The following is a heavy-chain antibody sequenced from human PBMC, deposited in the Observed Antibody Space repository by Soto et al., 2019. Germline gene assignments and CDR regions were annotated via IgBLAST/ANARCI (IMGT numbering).Heavy chain of an antibody. D-gene: IGHD2-21*01. J-gene: IGHJ4*02. Sequence: ASVKVSCKASGYTFTAYYIHWVRQAPGQGLEWMGWINPNSGGTNYAQKLQGRVTMTRDTSISTAYMELNRLTSDDTAVYYCASEGNYSTDVADYLAQGTPVTVPS. V-gene: IGHV1-2*02. CDR1: GYTFTAYY. CDR3: ASEGNYSTDVADY. CDR2: INPNSGGT.